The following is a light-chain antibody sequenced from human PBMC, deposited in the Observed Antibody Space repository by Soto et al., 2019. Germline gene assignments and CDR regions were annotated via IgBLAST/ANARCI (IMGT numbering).Light chain of an antibody. CDR2: PAS. Sequence: DIQMTQSPSSLSASVGDRVIITCRASQTINSYLNWYQQKPGEAPKLLIYPASNLASGVPSRFSGSGSGTVFTLSISSLQPGDFATYFCHQTYTIPQTFGQGTKVEI. V-gene: IGKV1-39*01. CDR1: QTINSY. J-gene: IGKJ1*01. CDR3: HQTYTIPQT.